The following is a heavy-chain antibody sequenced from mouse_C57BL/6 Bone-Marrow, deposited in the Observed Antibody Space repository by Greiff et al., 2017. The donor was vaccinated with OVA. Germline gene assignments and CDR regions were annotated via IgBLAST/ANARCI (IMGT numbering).Heavy chain of an antibody. CDR3: ARHEAYGSSYGYFDV. J-gene: IGHJ1*03. D-gene: IGHD1-1*01. Sequence: EVQVVASGGGLVKPGGSLKLSCAASGFTFSRYTMSWVRQTPEKKLVWFATISGGGGNTYSPDSVKGRFPISRDNAKNTLYLQMSSLRSEDTALYYCARHEAYGSSYGYFDVWGTGTTVTVSS. V-gene: IGHV5-9*01. CDR1: GFTFSRYT. CDR2: ISGGGGNT.